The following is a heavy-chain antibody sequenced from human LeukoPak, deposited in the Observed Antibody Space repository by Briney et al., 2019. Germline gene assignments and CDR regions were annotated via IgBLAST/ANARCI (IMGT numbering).Heavy chain of an antibody. CDR3: AREGNDFWSGYYHYYYYMDV. CDR2: IYTSGST. Sequence: PSETLSLTCTVPGGSISSYYWSWIRQPAGKGLEWIGRIYTSGSTNYNPSLKSRVTMSVDTSKNQFSLKLSSVTAADTAVYYCAREGNDFWSGYYHYYYYMDVWGKGTTVTVSS. CDR1: GGSISSYY. V-gene: IGHV4-4*07. J-gene: IGHJ6*03. D-gene: IGHD3-3*01.